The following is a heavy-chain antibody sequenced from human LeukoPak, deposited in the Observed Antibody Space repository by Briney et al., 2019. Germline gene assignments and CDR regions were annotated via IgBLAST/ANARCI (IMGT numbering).Heavy chain of an antibody. CDR2: IKSKTDGGTT. J-gene: IGHJ4*02. CDR3: TTDGGMYNWNDVVY. D-gene: IGHD1-1*01. V-gene: IGHV3-15*01. CDR1: GFTFNNDW. Sequence: GGSLRLSCAASGFTFNNDWMSWVRQAPGKVLEWVGRIKSKTDGGTTDYAAPVKGRFTISRDDSKNTLFLQMNSLKTEDTAVYYCTTDGGMYNWNDVVYWGQGTLVTVSS.